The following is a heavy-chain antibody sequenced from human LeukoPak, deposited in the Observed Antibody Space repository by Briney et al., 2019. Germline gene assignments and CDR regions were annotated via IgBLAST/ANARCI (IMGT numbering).Heavy chain of an antibody. V-gene: IGHV1-2*02. J-gene: IGHJ4*02. CDR1: GYTFTGYY. CDR3: ARAGGGYDY. CDR2: INPNTGGT. D-gene: IGHD3-16*01. Sequence: ASVKVSCKASGYTFTGYYMHWVRQAPGQGLEWMGWINPNTGGTNYAQRFQSRVTMTRDTSISTAYMELSRLRSDDTALYYCARAGGGYDYWGQGTPVTVSS.